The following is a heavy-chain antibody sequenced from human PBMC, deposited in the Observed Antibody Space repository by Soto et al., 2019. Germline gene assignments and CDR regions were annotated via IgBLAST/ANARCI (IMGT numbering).Heavy chain of an antibody. CDR1: GGSITTGGRY. CDR3: AQALVFTGGDGFDI. D-gene: IGHD6-6*01. J-gene: IGHJ3*02. Sequence: QVRLQQWGPGLVKPSQTLSLKCSVSGGSITTGGRYWSWIRQLPGKGLEWIGDIYYSGNTYYNAYLKSLVTISVEAAKHQFSLKLSSVTAADTAVYYCAQALVFTGGDGFDIWGQGRLVTVSS. CDR2: IYYSGNT. V-gene: IGHV4-31*01.